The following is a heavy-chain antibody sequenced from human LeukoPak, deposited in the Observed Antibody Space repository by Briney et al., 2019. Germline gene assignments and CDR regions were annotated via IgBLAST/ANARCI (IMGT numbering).Heavy chain of an antibody. V-gene: IGHV3-23*01. D-gene: IGHD2-15*01. J-gene: IGHJ3*02. CDR2: IGGSGGST. Sequence: GGSLRLSCAASGFTFSSYAMSWVRQAPGKGLEWVSAIGGSGGSTYYADSVKGRFTISRDNSKNTLYLQMNSLRAEDTAVYYCAKDVYGYCSGGSCYTGDAFDIWGQGTMVTVSS. CDR3: AKDVYGYCSGGSCYTGDAFDI. CDR1: GFTFSSYA.